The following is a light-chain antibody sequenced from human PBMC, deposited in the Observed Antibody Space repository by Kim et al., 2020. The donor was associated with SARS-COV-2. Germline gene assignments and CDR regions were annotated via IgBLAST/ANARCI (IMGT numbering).Light chain of an antibody. J-gene: IGLJ2*01. CDR2: YDS. V-gene: IGLV3-21*04. CDR3: QVWDSSSDHVV. CDR1: NIGSKS. Sequence: YELTQPPSVSVAPGKTARITCGGNNIGSKSVHWYQQKPGQAPVLVIYYDSDRPSGIPERFSGSNSGNTATLTISRVEVGDEADYYCQVWDSSSDHVVFGGGTQLTVL.